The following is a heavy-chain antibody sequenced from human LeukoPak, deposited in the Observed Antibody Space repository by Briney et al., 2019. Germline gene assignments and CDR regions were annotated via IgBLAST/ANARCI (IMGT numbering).Heavy chain of an antibody. J-gene: IGHJ4*02. D-gene: IGHD2-15*01. Sequence: PGGSLRLSCAASGFTFSDYYMSWIRQAPGKGLEWVSYISSSGSTIYCADSVKGRFTISRDNAKNSLYLQMNSLRAEDTAVYYCARENNRYCSGGSCYYLDYWGQGTLVTVSS. CDR2: ISSSGSTI. V-gene: IGHV3-11*01. CDR1: GFTFSDYY. CDR3: ARENNRYCSGGSCYYLDY.